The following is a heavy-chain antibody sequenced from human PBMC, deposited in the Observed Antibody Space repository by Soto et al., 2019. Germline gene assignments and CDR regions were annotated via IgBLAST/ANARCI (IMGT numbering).Heavy chain of an antibody. CDR2: ISPNNGNT. V-gene: IGHV1-8*01. CDR3: ARGVSCGGDCYRD. D-gene: IGHD2-21*02. J-gene: IGHJ4*02. Sequence: QVQLVQSGAEVKKPGASVKVSCKASGYTFTSYDINWVRQATGQGLEWMGWISPNNGNTGYAQKFQGRVTMTRDTSIGTAYMELSSLRSEDTAVYYCARGVSCGGDCYRDWGQGTPVTVSS. CDR1: GYTFTSYD.